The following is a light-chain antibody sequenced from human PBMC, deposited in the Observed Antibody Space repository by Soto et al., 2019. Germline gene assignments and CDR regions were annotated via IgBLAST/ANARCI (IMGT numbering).Light chain of an antibody. CDR1: QSISSSY. CDR2: GAS. V-gene: IGKV3-20*01. J-gene: IGKJ3*01. Sequence: EIVLMQSPGTLSLSPGERATLSCRASQSISSSYLAWYQQTPGQALRLLIYGASSRATGIPDRFSGSGAGTDFTLTISRLEAEYFAVYYCQHYGSSLITFGPGTKVDIK. CDR3: QHYGSSLIT.